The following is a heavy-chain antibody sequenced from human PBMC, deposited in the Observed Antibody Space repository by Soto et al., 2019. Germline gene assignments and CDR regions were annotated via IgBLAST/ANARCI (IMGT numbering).Heavy chain of an antibody. J-gene: IGHJ4*02. D-gene: IGHD4-17*01. V-gene: IGHV4-34*01. CDR1: GGSFSGYY. CDR2: INHSGST. CDR3: ASTTTVSRTYYFDY. Sequence: SETLSLTCAVYGGSFSGYYWSWIRQPPGKGLEWIGEINHSGSTNYNPSLKSRVTISVDTSKNQFSLKLSSVTAADTAVYYCASTTTVSRTYYFDYWGQGTLVTV.